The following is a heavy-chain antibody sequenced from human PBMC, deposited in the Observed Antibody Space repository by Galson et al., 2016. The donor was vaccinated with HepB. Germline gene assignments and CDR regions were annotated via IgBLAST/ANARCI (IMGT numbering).Heavy chain of an antibody. V-gene: IGHV1-3*01. CDR3: ARPYNSAWALDAFDI. D-gene: IGHD6-25*01. CDR2: INAGSGDT. CDR1: GYTFTSYT. Sequence: SCKASGYTFTSYTIHWVRQAPGQRLEWMGWINAGSGDTQYSQKFQGRVTFTRDTSASTAYMELSSLRSEETAVYYCARPYNSAWALDAFDIWGQGTMVTVSS. J-gene: IGHJ3*02.